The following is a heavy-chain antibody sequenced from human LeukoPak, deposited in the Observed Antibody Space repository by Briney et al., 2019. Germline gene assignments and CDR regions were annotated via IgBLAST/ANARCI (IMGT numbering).Heavy chain of an antibody. J-gene: IGHJ4*02. D-gene: IGHD2-2*01. CDR1: GFTFSSYA. Sequence: GGSLRLSCAASGFTFSSYAMHWVRQAPGKGLEWVAVISYDGSNKYYADSVKGRFTISRDNSKNTLYLQMNSLRAEDTAVYYCARQYQLLSAIFDYWGQETLVTVSS. CDR2: ISYDGSNK. CDR3: ARQYQLLSAIFDY. V-gene: IGHV3-30*01.